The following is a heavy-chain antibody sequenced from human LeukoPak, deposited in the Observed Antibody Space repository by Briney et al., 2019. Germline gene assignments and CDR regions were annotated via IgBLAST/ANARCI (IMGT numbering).Heavy chain of an antibody. CDR3: ARDWGRDGYNFDAFDI. Sequence: WASVKVSCKASGYTFTSYGISWVRQAPGQGLEWRGWISAYNGNTNYAQKLQGRVTMTTDTSTSTAYMELRSLRSDDTAVYYCARDWGRDGYNFDAFDIWGQGTMVTVSS. V-gene: IGHV1-18*01. D-gene: IGHD5-24*01. J-gene: IGHJ3*02. CDR2: ISAYNGNT. CDR1: GYTFTSYG.